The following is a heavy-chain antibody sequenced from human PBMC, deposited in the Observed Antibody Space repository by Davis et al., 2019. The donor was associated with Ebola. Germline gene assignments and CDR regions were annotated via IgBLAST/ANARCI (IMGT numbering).Heavy chain of an antibody. V-gene: IGHV3-74*01. CDR2: INSDGSST. J-gene: IGHJ4*02. D-gene: IGHD2-2*01. Sequence: PGGSLRLSCAASGFTLSGYWMHWVRQAPGKGLVWVSRINSDGSSTSYADSVKGRFTISRDNAKNTPYLQMNSLRAGDTAVYYCARGGVVGPAATVPGYANYWGQGTLVTVSS. CDR1: GFTLSGYW. CDR3: ARGGVVGPAATVPGYANY.